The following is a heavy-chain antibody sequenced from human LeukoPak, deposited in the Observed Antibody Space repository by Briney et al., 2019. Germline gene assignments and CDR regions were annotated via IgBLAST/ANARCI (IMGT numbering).Heavy chain of an antibody. Sequence: ASVKVSCKTSGYTFTNYYIHWVRQAPGQGLEWMGRIDPNTGGTKSAKNFQGRVTMTRDTSISTAYMALSGLRSDDTAVYYCASLYDIVGTTVDYWGQGTLVTVSS. CDR3: ASLYDIVGTTVDY. J-gene: IGHJ4*02. CDR2: IDPNTGGT. V-gene: IGHV1-2*06. CDR1: GYTFTNYY. D-gene: IGHD1-26*01.